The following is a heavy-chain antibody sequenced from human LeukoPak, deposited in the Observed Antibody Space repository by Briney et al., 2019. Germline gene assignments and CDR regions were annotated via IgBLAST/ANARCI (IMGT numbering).Heavy chain of an antibody. CDR2: MNPNSGNT. J-gene: IGHJ6*02. D-gene: IGHD1-1*01. V-gene: IGHV1-8*01. CDR3: ARVEPFPRRYYYYYGMDV. CDR1: GYTFTSYD. Sequence: ASVKVSCKASGYTFTSYDINWVRQATGQGLEWMGWMNPNSGNTGYAQKFQGRVTMTRNTSISTAYMDLSSLRSEDTAVYYCARVEPFPRRYYYYYGMDVWGQGTTVTVSS.